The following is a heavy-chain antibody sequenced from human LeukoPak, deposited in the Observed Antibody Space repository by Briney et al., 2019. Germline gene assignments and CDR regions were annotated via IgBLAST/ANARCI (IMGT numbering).Heavy chain of an antibody. J-gene: IGHJ3*02. V-gene: IGHV5-51*01. D-gene: IGHD2-2*02. Sequence: GGSLKISCKGSGYSFTSYWIGWVRQMPGKGLEWMGIIYPGDSDTRYSPSFQGQVTISADKSISTAYLQWSSLKASDTAMYYCARHRDCSSTSCYTPNDAFDIWGQGTMVTVSS. CDR2: IYPGDSDT. CDR1: GYSFTSYW. CDR3: ARHRDCSSTSCYTPNDAFDI.